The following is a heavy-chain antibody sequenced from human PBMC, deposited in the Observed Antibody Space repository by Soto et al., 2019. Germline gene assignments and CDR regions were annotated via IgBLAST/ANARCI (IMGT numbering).Heavy chain of an antibody. Sequence: PSETLSLTCAVYGGSFSGYYWSWIRQPPGKGLEWIGEINHSGSTNYNPSLKSRVTISVDTSKNQFSLKLSSVTAADTAVYYCARGSVVVVAATLVLDYWGQGTLVTVSS. J-gene: IGHJ4*02. CDR2: INHSGST. CDR3: ARGSVVVVAATLVLDY. V-gene: IGHV4-34*01. D-gene: IGHD2-15*01. CDR1: GGSFSGYY.